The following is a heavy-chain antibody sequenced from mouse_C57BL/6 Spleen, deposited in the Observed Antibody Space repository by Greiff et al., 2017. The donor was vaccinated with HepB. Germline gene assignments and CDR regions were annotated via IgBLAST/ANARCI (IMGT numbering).Heavy chain of an antibody. Sequence: QVQLKESGAELARPGASVKMSCKASGYTFTSYTMHWVKQRPAQGLEWIGYINPSSGYTKYNQKFKDKATLTADKSSSTAYMQLSSLTSEDSAVYYCARYGNYEYFDVWGTGTTVTVSS. CDR1: GYTFTSYT. V-gene: IGHV1-4*01. J-gene: IGHJ1*03. CDR2: INPSSGYT. D-gene: IGHD2-1*01. CDR3: ARYGNYEYFDV.